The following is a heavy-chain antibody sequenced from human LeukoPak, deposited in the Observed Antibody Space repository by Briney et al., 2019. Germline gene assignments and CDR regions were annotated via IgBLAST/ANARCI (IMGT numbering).Heavy chain of an antibody. CDR3: ARNPPRTGDLNS. V-gene: IGHV1-8*01. CDR1: GYTFTSYD. CDR2: MSPNNGDT. J-gene: IGHJ4*02. D-gene: IGHD7-27*01. Sequence: ASVKVSCKTSGYTFTSYDINWVRQATGQGLEWLGWMSPNNGDTGYAQKFQGRVTMTRDTPTNTAYMELSALTSEDTAVYYCARNPPRTGDLNSWGQGALVTVSS.